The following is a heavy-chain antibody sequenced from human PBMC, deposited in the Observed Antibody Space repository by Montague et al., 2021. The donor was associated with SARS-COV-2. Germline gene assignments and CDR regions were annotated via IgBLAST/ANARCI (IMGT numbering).Heavy chain of an antibody. J-gene: IGHJ5*02. V-gene: IGHV4-59*01. CDR2: IYYRGTT. CDR1: GGSIDSYY. D-gene: IGHD2-21*01. Sequence: SETLSLTCTVSGGSIDSYYWSWLRQPPGKGLEWIGYIYYRGTTNYNPSLESRVTMSVDTSNNQFSLNLSSVTAADTAMYYCARELWYKWFDPWGQGTLVTVSS. CDR3: ARELWYKWFDP.